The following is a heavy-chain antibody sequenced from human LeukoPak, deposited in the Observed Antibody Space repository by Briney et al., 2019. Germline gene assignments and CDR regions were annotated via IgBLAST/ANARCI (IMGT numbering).Heavy chain of an antibody. Sequence: SETLSLTCTVSGGSISSYYWSWIRQPPGKGLEWIGYIYYSGSTNYNPSLKSRVTISVDTSKNQFSLKLSSVTAADTAVYYCARNTYSSWYDAWDYYYMDVWGKGTTVTVSS. CDR2: IYYSGST. V-gene: IGHV4-59*01. CDR3: ARNTYSSWYDAWDYYYMDV. CDR1: GGSISSYY. D-gene: IGHD6-13*01. J-gene: IGHJ6*03.